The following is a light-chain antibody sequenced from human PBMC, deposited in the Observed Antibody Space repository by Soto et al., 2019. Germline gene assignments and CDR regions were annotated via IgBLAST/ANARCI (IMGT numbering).Light chain of an antibody. J-gene: IGLJ3*02. Sequence: QLVLTQPPSASGTPGQRVTISCSGSSSNIGSNYVYWYQQLPGTAPKLLIYRNNQRPSGVPDRFSGSKSGTSASLVISGLRSEDEADYYCAAWDDSLSGGVFGGGTKLTVL. CDR3: AAWDDSLSGGV. V-gene: IGLV1-47*01. CDR1: SSNIGSNY. CDR2: RNN.